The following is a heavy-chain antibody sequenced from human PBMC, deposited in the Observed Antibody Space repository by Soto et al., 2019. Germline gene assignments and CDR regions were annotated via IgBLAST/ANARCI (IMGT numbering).Heavy chain of an antibody. CDR2: IYTSGRT. CDR3: ARDRLYYYDSSGYRHNWFDP. Sequence: SETLSLTCTVSGGSISSYYWSWIRKPAGKGLEWIGRIYTSGRTYYNPYLKSQVTMSVDTSKNQFSLKLNSVTAADTAVYYCARDRLYYYDSSGYRHNWFDPWGQGTLVTVSS. V-gene: IGHV4-4*07. CDR1: GGSISSYY. J-gene: IGHJ5*02. D-gene: IGHD3-22*01.